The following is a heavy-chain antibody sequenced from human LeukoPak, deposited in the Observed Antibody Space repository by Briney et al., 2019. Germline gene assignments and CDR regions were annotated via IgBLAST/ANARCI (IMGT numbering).Heavy chain of an antibody. CDR2: ITNSGDST. J-gene: IGHJ5*02. CDR3: AKDGAQYSSGPECDP. Sequence: GGSLRLSCAASGFTFSSSAMSWVRQAPGKGLEWVSTITNSGDSTYYADSVKGRFTISRDNSKNTVYLQVNSLRADDTAVYYCAKDGAQYSSGPECDPRGQGALVTVSP. CDR1: GFTFSSSA. V-gene: IGHV3-23*01. D-gene: IGHD6-19*01.